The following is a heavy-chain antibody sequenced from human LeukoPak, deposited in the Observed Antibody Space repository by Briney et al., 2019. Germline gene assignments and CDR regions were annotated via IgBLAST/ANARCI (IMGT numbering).Heavy chain of an antibody. D-gene: IGHD6-19*01. V-gene: IGHV3-21*01. J-gene: IGHJ4*02. CDR1: GFTFSSYS. Sequence: GGSLRLSCAASGFTFSSYSMNWVRQAPGKGLEWVSSISSSSSYIYYADSVKGRFTNSRDNAKNSLYLQMNSLRAEDTAVYYCARSPSEIAVADYWGQGTLVTVSS. CDR2: ISSSSSYI. CDR3: ARSPSEIAVADY.